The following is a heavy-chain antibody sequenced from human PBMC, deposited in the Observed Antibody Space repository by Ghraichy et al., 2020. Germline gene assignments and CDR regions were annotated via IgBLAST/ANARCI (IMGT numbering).Heavy chain of an antibody. CDR3: ARELGY. CDR1: GYSISSGYY. Sequence: ESLNISCTVSGYSISSGYYWGWIRQPPGKGLEWIGSVYHSGSTYYNPSLKSRVTISVDTSKNQFSLKLSSVTAADTAVYYCARELGYWGQGTLVTVSS. CDR2: VYHSGST. V-gene: IGHV4-38-2*02. J-gene: IGHJ4*02.